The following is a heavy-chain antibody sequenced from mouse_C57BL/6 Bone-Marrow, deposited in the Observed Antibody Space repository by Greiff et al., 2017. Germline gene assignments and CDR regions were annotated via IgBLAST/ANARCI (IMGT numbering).Heavy chain of an antibody. D-gene: IGHD1-1*01. CDR3: ASRTSTTVVAREVLYAMDY. Sequence: QVQLQQSGAELVRPGTSVKVSCKASGYAFTNYLIEWVKQRPGQGLEWIGVINPGSGGTNYNEKFKGKATLTADKSSSTAYIQLSSLTSEDSAVYFCASRTSTTVVAREVLYAMDYWGQGTSVTVSS. CDR1: GYAFTNYL. J-gene: IGHJ4*01. V-gene: IGHV1-54*01. CDR2: INPGSGGT.